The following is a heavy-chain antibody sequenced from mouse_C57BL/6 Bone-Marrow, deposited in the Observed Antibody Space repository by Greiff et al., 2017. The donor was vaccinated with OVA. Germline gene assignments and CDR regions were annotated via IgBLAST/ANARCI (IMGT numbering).Heavy chain of an antibody. D-gene: IGHD1-1*01. CDR3: ARGVVATKYYCDY. V-gene: IGHV1-69*01. J-gene: IGHJ2*01. Sequence: QVQLQQPGAELVMPGASVKLSCKASGYTFTSYWMHWVKQRPGQGLEWIGEIDPSDSYTNYNQKFKGKSTLTVDKSSSTAYMQLSSLTSEDSAVYYCARGVVATKYYCDYWGQGTTLTVSS. CDR2: IDPSDSYT. CDR1: GYTFTSYW.